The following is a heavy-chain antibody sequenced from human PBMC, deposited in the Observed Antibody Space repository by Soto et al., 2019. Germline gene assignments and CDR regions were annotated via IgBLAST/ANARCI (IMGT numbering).Heavy chain of an antibody. J-gene: IGHJ6*02. D-gene: IGHD6-6*01. CDR2: IIPIFGTA. CDR3: ASIAARPGNYGMDV. Sequence: QVQLVQSGAEVKKPGSSVKVSCKASGGTFSSYAISWVRQAPGQGLEWMGGIIPIFGTANYEQKFQGRVTITADESTSTAYMELSSLRSEDTAVYYCASIAARPGNYGMDVWGQGTTVTVSS. V-gene: IGHV1-69*01. CDR1: GGTFSSYA.